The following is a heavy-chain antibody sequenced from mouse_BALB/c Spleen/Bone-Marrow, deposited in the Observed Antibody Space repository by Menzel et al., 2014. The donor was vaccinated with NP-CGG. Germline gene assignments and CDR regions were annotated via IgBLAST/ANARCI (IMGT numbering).Heavy chain of an antibody. J-gene: IGHJ3*01. CDR3: AMYYYGSSLFAY. V-gene: IGHV14-3*02. CDR1: GFNIKDTY. Sequence: SGAELVKPGASVTLSCTASGFNIKDTYMPWVQQRPEQGLEWIGRIDPANGNTKYDPKFQGKATITADTSSNTAYLQLSSLTSEDTAVYYWAMYYYGSSLFAYRGQGPLVTVSA. CDR2: IDPANGNT. D-gene: IGHD1-1*01.